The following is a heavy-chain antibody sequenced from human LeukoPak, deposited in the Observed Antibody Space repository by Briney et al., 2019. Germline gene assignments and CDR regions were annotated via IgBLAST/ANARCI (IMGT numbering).Heavy chain of an antibody. V-gene: IGHV3-48*03. CDR2: ITDSGGTI. J-gene: IGHJ4*02. D-gene: IGHD6-13*01. CDR1: GFTISTYE. CDR3: ARGIAAAGNY. Sequence: GGSLRLSCAASGFTISTYEMNWVRQAPGKGLEWVSYITDSGGTIYFADSVKGRFTISRDNAKNSLYLQMNSLRAEDTAVYYCARGIAAAGNYWGQGTLVTVSS.